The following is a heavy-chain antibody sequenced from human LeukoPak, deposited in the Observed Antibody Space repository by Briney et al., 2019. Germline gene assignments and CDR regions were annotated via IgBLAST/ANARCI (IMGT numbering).Heavy chain of an antibody. J-gene: IGHJ4*02. CDR2: MNPNSGNT. CDR3: ARVQTTVTTFFDY. D-gene: IGHD4-17*01. V-gene: IGHV1-8*01. Sequence: GASVKVSCKASGYTFTSYDINWVRQATGQGLEWMGWMNPNSGNTGYAQKFQGRVTMTRNTSISTAYMELSSLRSEDTAVYYCARVQTTVTTFFDYWGQGTLVTVSS. CDR1: GYTFTSYD.